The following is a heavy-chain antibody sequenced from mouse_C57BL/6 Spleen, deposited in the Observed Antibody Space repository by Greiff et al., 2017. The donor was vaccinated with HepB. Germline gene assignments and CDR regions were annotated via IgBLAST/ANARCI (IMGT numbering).Heavy chain of an antibody. Sequence: VQLMESGAELVKPGASVKLSCKASGYTFTEYTIHWVKQRSGQGLEWIGGFYPGSGSTKYNEKFKDKATLTADKSSSTVYMELSRLTSEDSAVYFCARHESKTAQAAWFAYWGKGTLVTVSA. CDR1: GYTFTEYT. V-gene: IGHV1-62-2*01. D-gene: IGHD3-2*02. J-gene: IGHJ3*01. CDR3: ARHESKTAQAAWFAY. CDR2: FYPGSGST.